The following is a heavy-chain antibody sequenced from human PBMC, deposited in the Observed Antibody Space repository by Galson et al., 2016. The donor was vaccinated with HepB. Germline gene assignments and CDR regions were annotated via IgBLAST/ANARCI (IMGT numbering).Heavy chain of an antibody. CDR2: IYPDDSDT. Sequence: QSGAEVKKPGESLKISCKGSGYSFADYWVAWVRQMPGKGLECMGIIYPDDSDTRYSPSFQGQVTISADKSINTAYLQWSSLKASDTAMYYCARPPPGGDFWAGTDRTYFFDYWGRGTLVTVSS. D-gene: IGHD3/OR15-3a*01. CDR1: GYSFADYW. J-gene: IGHJ4*02. CDR3: ARPPPGGDFWAGTDRTYFFDY. V-gene: IGHV5-51*01.